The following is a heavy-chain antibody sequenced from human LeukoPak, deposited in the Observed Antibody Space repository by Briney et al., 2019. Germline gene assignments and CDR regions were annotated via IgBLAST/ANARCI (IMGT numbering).Heavy chain of an antibody. V-gene: IGHV4-39*01. CDR1: GGSISSSSYY. CDR3: ARSGWLYYFDY. CDR2: IYYSGST. Sequence: SETLSLTCTVSGGSISSSSYYWGWIRQPPGKGLEWIGSIYYSGSTYYNPSLKSRVTISADTSKNQFSLKLSSVTAADTAVYYCARSGWLYYFDYWGQGTLVTVSS. J-gene: IGHJ4*02. D-gene: IGHD6-19*01.